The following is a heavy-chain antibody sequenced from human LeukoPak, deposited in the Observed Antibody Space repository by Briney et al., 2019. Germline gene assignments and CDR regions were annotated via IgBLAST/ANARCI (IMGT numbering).Heavy chain of an antibody. CDR3: ARHPIVVVPAAFHPYYYYYMDV. CDR2: IYPGDSDT. V-gene: IGHV5-51*01. Sequence: GESLKISCQGSGYTFSSYWIGWVRQMPGKGLEWMGIIYPGDSDTRYSPSFQGQVTISADKSISTAYLQWSSLKASDTAMYYCARHPIVVVPAAFHPYYYYYMDVWGKGTTVTVSS. CDR1: GYTFSSYW. J-gene: IGHJ6*03. D-gene: IGHD2-2*01.